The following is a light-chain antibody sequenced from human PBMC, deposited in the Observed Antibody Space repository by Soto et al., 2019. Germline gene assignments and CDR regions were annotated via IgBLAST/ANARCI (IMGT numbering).Light chain of an antibody. CDR2: AAS. J-gene: IGKJ1*01. Sequence: AIQMTQSPASLSASVGDIVTITCRSSQGIRNDLGWYQQKPGKAPNLLIYAASSLQSGVQSRFSGSGSGKDFTLTISSLQPEDFATYYCLQEYNYPRTVGQGTKVEIK. CDR3: LQEYNYPRT. CDR1: QGIRND. V-gene: IGKV1-6*01.